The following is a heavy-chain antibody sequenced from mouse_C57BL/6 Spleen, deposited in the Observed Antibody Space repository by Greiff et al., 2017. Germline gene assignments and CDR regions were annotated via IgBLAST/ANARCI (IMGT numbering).Heavy chain of an antibody. Sequence: EVQLVESGGGLVKPGGSLKLSCAASGFTFSSYAMSWVRQTPEKRLEWVATISDGGSYTYYPDNVKGRFTISRDNAKNNLYLQMSHLKSEDTAMYYCAREEDDYDFFDYWGQGTTLTVSS. CDR3: AREEDDYDFFDY. CDR2: ISDGGSYT. CDR1: GFTFSSYA. V-gene: IGHV5-4*01. J-gene: IGHJ2*01. D-gene: IGHD2-4*01.